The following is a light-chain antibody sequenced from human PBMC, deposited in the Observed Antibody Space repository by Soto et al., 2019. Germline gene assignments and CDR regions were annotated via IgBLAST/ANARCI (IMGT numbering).Light chain of an antibody. CDR1: QSVRSY. CDR2: GAS. J-gene: IGKJ1*01. V-gene: IGKV3-15*01. CDR3: HQYDHWPQT. Sequence: EVVMTQSPATRSVSPGERATLSCGASQSVRSYLAWYQQKPGQAPGLLIHGASTRAPGIPARFSGSGSGTDFTLTISSLQSEDFAVYYCHQYDHWPQTFGQGTKVDIK.